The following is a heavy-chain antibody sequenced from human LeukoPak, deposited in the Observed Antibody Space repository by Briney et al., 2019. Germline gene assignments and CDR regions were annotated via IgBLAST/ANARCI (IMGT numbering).Heavy chain of an antibody. D-gene: IGHD3-22*01. J-gene: IGHJ4*02. V-gene: IGHV1-46*01. Sequence: ASVKVSCKASGYTFTSYYMHWVRQAPGQGLEWMGIINPSGGSTNYAQKFQGRVTITADKSTSTAYMELSSLRSEDTAVYYCARGTDFLRYYYDSSFDYWGQGTLVTVSS. CDR2: INPSGGST. CDR3: ARGTDFLRYYYDSSFDY. CDR1: GYTFTSYY.